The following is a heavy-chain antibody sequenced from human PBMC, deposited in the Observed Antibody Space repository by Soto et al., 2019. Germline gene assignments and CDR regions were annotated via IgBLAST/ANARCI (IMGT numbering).Heavy chain of an antibody. Sequence: SETLSLTCAVYGGSFSGYYWSWIRQPPGKGLEWIGEINHSGSTNYNPSLKSRVTISVDTSKNQFSLKLSSVTAADTAVYYCARGFGYSSGWGRYNWFDPWGQGTLVTVSS. CDR3: ARGFGYSSGWGRYNWFDP. J-gene: IGHJ5*02. D-gene: IGHD6-19*01. CDR1: GGSFSGYY. V-gene: IGHV4-34*01. CDR2: INHSGST.